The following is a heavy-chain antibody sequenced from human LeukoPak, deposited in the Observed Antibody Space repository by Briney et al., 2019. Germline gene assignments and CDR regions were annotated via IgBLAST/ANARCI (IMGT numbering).Heavy chain of an antibody. D-gene: IGHD3-10*01. V-gene: IGHV3-23*01. J-gene: IGHJ3*01. Sequence: GGSLRLSCAASGFSFRSFTMHWVHQAPGKGLEWVSGISDSDADTHYADSVKGRFTISRDNSKNTVYLQMSSLRVEDTALYYCAKDFVRGTLTGAFDVWGRGAMVTVST. CDR1: GFSFRSFT. CDR2: ISDSDADT. CDR3: AKDFVRGTLTGAFDV.